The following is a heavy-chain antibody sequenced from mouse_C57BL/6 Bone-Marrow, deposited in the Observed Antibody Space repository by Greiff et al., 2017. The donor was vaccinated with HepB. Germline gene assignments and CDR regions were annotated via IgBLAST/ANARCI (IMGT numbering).Heavy chain of an antibody. D-gene: IGHD1-1*01. V-gene: IGHV5-16*01. CDR3: ARDHYYGSSPYWYFDV. Sequence: EVKLMESEGGLVQPGSSMKLSCTASGFTFSDYYMAWVRQVPEKGLEWVANINYDGSSTYYLDSLKSRFIISRDNAKNILYLQMSSLKSEDTATYYCARDHYYGSSPYWYFDVWGTGTTVTVSS. CDR2: INYDGSST. J-gene: IGHJ1*03. CDR1: GFTFSDYY.